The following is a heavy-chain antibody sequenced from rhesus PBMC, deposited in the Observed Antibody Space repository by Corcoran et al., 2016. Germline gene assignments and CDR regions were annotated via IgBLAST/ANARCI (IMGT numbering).Heavy chain of an antibody. CDR1: GGSISSSYYY. CDR2: ISYSGST. Sequence: QVQLQESGPGLVKPSETLSITCAVSGGSISSSYYYWRWIRQAPGTGLEWIGYISYSGSTSYNPSLNSRVTISRDTSKNQFSLKLSSVTAADTAVYYCARLQTKYSSWSVGFDYWGQGVLVTVSS. J-gene: IGHJ4*01. V-gene: IGHV4-122*02. CDR3: ARLQTKYSSWSVGFDY. D-gene: IGHD6-13*01.